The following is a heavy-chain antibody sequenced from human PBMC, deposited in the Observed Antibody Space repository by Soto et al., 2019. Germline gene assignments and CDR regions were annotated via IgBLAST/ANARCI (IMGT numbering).Heavy chain of an antibody. V-gene: IGHV4-4*02. CDR3: ARGWIFGVDNSFDL. D-gene: IGHD3-3*01. CDR2: IYHSGST. Sequence: SETLSLTCAVSSGSISRSNWWSWVRQPPGKGLEWIGEIYHSGSTNYNPSLKSRVTISVDKSKNQFSLKLSSVTAADTAVYYCARGWIFGVDNSFDLSGQATLDIGSS. CDR1: SGSISRSNW. J-gene: IGHJ5*02.